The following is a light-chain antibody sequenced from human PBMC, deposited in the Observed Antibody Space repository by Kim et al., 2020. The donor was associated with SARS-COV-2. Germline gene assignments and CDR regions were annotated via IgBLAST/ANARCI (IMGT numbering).Light chain of an antibody. J-gene: IGKJ1*01. CDR1: QSISTW. CDR3: LQYNSYWT. Sequence: DIQMTQSPSTLSASVGDRVTITCRASQSISTWLAWYQQKPGKAPKLLMYKASRLESGVPSRFSGSGSGTEFTLTINSLQPDDFASYYCLQYNSYWTFGQGTKVEI. CDR2: KAS. V-gene: IGKV1-5*03.